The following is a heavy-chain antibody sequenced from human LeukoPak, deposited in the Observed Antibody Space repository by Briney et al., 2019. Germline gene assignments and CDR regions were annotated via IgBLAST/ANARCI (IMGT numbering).Heavy chain of an antibody. CDR3: ARSSINDN. Sequence: GGSLRLSCAASVFTFSDYFMTWIRQAPGKGLEWVSYISSRGETVNYADSVRGRFTISRDNAQNSLHLQMNSLRVEDTAVYYCARSSINDNWGQGTLVTVSS. J-gene: IGHJ4*02. D-gene: IGHD2-21*01. V-gene: IGHV3-11*01. CDR2: ISSRGETV. CDR1: VFTFSDYF.